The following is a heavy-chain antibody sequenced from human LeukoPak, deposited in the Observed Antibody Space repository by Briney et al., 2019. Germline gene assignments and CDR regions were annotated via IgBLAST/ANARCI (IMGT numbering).Heavy chain of an antibody. Sequence: SETLSLTCTVSGGSISSYYWSWIRQPPGKGLEWIGYIYYSGSTNYNPSLKSRVTISVDTSKNQFSLKLSSVTAVDTAVYYCARELWFGESEYNWFDPWGQGTLVTVSS. V-gene: IGHV4-59*01. CDR2: IYYSGST. D-gene: IGHD3-10*01. J-gene: IGHJ5*02. CDR3: ARELWFGESEYNWFDP. CDR1: GGSISSYY.